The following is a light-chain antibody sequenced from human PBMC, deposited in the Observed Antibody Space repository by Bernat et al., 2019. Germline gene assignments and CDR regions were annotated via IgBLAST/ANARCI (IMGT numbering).Light chain of an antibody. CDR2: DVS. CDR1: SSDVGGYNY. Sequence: QSALTQPASGSGSPGQSITISCTGTSSDVGGYNYVSWYQQHPGKAPKLMIYDVSNRPSGVSNRFSGSKSGNTASLTIPGLQAEEEADYYCSSYTSSRTWVFGGGTKLTVL. J-gene: IGLJ3*02. V-gene: IGLV2-14*01. CDR3: SSYTSSRTWV.